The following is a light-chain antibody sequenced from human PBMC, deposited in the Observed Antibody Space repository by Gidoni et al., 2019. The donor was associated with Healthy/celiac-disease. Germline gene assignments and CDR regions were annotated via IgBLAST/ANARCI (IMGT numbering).Light chain of an antibody. CDR3: QAWDSSTAV. CDR1: KLGDNY. J-gene: IGLJ2*01. V-gene: IGLV3-1*01. CDR2: QDS. Sequence: SYELTQPPSVSVSPGQTASITCSGDKLGDNYACWYHQTPGQSPVLVIYQDSKRPSGIPERFSGSSSGNTATLTISGTQAMDEADYYCQAWDSSTAVFGGGTKLTVL.